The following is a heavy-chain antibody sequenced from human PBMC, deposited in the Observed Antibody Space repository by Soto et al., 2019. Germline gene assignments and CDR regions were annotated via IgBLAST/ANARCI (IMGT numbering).Heavy chain of an antibody. CDR3: ARDYWELVRGYFYY. CDR1: GYTFTSYA. V-gene: IGHV1-3*01. Sequence: ASVKVSCKASGYTFTSYAMHWVRQAPGQRLEWMGWINAGNGNTKYSQKFQGRVTITRDTSASTAYMELSSLRSEDTAVYYCARDYWELVRGYFYYFGQGTLVTVSA. J-gene: IGHJ4*02. D-gene: IGHD6-6*01. CDR2: INAGNGNT.